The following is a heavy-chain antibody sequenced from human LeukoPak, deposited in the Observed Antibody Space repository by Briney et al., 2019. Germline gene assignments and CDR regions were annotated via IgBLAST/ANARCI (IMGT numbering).Heavy chain of an antibody. J-gene: IGHJ4*02. V-gene: IGHV3-11*04. CDR2: ISGAGNPI. CDR1: GFKFRDYY. D-gene: IGHD4-11*01. CDR3: ARDQGGYSNYFDY. Sequence: GGSLRLSCAASGFKFRDYYMTWIRQSPGKGLEWVSYISGAGNPIYYADSVKGRFTISRDNSKNTLYLQMNSLRAEDTAVYYCARDQGGYSNYFDYWGQGTLVTVSS.